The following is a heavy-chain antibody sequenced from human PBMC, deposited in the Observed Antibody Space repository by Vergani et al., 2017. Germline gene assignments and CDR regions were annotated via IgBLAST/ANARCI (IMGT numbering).Heavy chain of an antibody. CDR2: MRSKAKSEAT. D-gene: IGHD3-3*01. CDR1: GFTFSGSA. V-gene: IGHV3-73*02. CDR3: TRSDDFWSGYSDY. Sequence: EVQLVESGGGLVQPGGSLKLSCAASGFTFSGSAMHWVRQASGKGLEWVGRMRSKAKSEATAYAASVKGRFTITRDESKNTAYLQMNSLKTEDTAVYYCTRSDDFWSGYSDYWGQGTLVTVSS. J-gene: IGHJ4*02.